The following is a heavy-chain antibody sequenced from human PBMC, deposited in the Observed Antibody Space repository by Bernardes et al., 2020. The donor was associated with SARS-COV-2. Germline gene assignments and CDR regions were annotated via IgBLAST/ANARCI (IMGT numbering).Heavy chain of an antibody. CDR2: IKQDGSEK. CDR1: GFTFSSYW. Sequence: SLSLSCAASGFTFSSYWMSWVRQAPGKGLEWVANIKQDGSEKYYVDSVKGRFTISRDNAKNSLYLQMNSLRAEDTAVYYCARDRDYYDSSGFDYLGQGTLVTVSS. CDR3: ARDRDYYDSSGFDY. J-gene: IGHJ4*02. V-gene: IGHV3-7*01. D-gene: IGHD3-22*01.